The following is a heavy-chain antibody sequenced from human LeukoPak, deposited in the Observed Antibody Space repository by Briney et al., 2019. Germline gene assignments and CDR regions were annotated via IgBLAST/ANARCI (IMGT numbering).Heavy chain of an antibody. V-gene: IGHV3-9*03. CDR3: AKMGGGNSEAFDI. CDR2: ISWNSGSI. D-gene: IGHD4-23*01. Sequence: GGSLRLSCAASGFTFDGYAMHWVRQAPGKGLEWVSGISWNSGSIGYADSVKGRFTISRDNAKNSLYLQTNSLRAEDMALYYCAKMGGGNSEAFDIWGQGTMVTVSS. J-gene: IGHJ3*02. CDR1: GFTFDGYA.